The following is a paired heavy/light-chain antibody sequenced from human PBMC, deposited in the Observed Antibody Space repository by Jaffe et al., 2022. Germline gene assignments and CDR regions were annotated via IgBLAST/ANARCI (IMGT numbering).Light chain of an antibody. CDR2: LGS. J-gene: IGKJ2*01. Sequence: DIVLTQSPLSLPVTPGEPASISCRSSQRLLQSNGYNSLAWYLQKPGQSPQLLIYLGSDRASGVPDRFSGSGSGTDFTLEISRVEAEDVGVYYCMQALQTPYTFGQGTKLDIK. V-gene: IGKV2-28*01. CDR1: QRLLQSNGYNS. CDR3: MQALQTPYT.
Heavy chain of an antibody. CDR3: ARDLGPYTSSSIASFDY. CDR2: ISTDSGNT. D-gene: IGHD6-6*01. V-gene: IGHV1-18*01. J-gene: IGHJ4*02. Sequence: QVQLVQSGAEVRKPGASVKVSCKASGYTFYSYGISWVRQAPGQGVEWMGWISTDSGNTDYAQNFQGRVTMTTDTSRNTVYMDLRSLRSDDTAVYYCARDLGPYTSSSIASFDYWGQGTLVTVSS. CDR1: GYTFYSYG.